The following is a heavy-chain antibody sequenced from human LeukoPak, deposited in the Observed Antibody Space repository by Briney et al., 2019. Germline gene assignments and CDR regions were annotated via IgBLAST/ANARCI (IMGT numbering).Heavy chain of an antibody. V-gene: IGHV3-43*02. J-gene: IGHJ1*01. CDR1: GFTFDELA. CDR2: VSGDGGRT. D-gene: IGHD2-2*01. CDR3: ARDRMSRAPTYFHH. Sequence: GGSLRLSCAASGFTFDELAMHWVRQAPGKGLEWVSFVSGDGGRTDYADSVKGRFTISRDNSKNSLYLQMNSLTAEDTAFYFCARDRMSRAPTYFHHWGQGTLVTVSA.